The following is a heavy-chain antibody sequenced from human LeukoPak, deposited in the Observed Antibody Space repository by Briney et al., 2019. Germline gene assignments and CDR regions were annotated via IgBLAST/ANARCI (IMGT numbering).Heavy chain of an antibody. J-gene: IGHJ4*02. V-gene: IGHV4-34*01. Sequence: SETLSLTCAVYGGSFSGYYWSWIRQPPGKGLEWIGEINHSGSTNYNPSLKSRVTISVDTSKNQFSLKLSSVTAAGTAVYYCAREVVGTTHSDYWGQGTLVTVSS. CDR3: AREVVGTTHSDY. CDR2: INHSGST. CDR1: GGSFSGYY. D-gene: IGHD1-26*01.